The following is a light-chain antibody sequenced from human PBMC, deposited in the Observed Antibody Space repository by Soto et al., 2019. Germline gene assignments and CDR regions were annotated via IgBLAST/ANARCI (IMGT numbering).Light chain of an antibody. CDR2: DAS. V-gene: IGKV1-33*01. Sequence: DIQMTQSPSSLFASVGDRVTITCQATQDINIYLNWYQQKPGKAPNLLXYDASNLEIGVPSRFSGSGSGTHFTFTISSLQTEDIGTYYCQQYDILPITFGRGTRLEIK. J-gene: IGKJ5*01. CDR3: QQYDILPIT. CDR1: QDINIY.